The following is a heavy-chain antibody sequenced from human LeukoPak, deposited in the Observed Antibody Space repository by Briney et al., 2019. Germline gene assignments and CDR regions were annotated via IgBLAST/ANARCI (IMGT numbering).Heavy chain of an antibody. Sequence: SETLSLTCAVYGGSFSGYYWSWIRQPPGKGLEWIGEINHSGSTNYNPSLKSRVTISVDKSKNQFSLKLSSVTAADTAVYYCARVQGSSSSLPYYYYYYMDVWGKGTTVTVSS. CDR3: ARVQGSSSSLPYYYYYYMDV. V-gene: IGHV4-34*01. D-gene: IGHD6-6*01. J-gene: IGHJ6*03. CDR1: GGSFSGYY. CDR2: INHSGST.